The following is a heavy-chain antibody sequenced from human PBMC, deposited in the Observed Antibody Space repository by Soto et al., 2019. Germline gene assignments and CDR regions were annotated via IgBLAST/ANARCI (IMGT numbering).Heavy chain of an antibody. Sequence: GGSLRLSCAASGFTFTIYAMSWVRQAPVKGLEWVSTISGDGGSTYYADSAQGRFTVSRENSDNTLYLQMNSLRDEDTAVYYCAKDMFRSSSGWHKWFYHWGQGTMVTVSS. CDR2: ISGDGGST. CDR1: GFTFTIYA. J-gene: IGHJ5*02. V-gene: IGHV3-23*01. D-gene: IGHD6-19*01. CDR3: AKDMFRSSSGWHKWFYH.